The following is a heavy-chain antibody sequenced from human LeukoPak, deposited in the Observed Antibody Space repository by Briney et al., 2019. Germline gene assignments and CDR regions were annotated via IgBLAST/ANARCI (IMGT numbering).Heavy chain of an antibody. CDR1: GFTFSSYS. D-gene: IGHD6-6*01. V-gene: IGHV3-48*04. CDR3: ARDSWQLVPQFTDAFDI. CDR2: ISSSSSTI. J-gene: IGHJ3*02. Sequence: PGGSLRLSCAASGFTFSSYSMNWVRQAPGKGLEWVSYISSSSSTIYYADSVKGRFTTSRDNAKNSLYLQMNSLRAEDTAVYYCARDSWQLVPQFTDAFDIWGQGTMVTVSS.